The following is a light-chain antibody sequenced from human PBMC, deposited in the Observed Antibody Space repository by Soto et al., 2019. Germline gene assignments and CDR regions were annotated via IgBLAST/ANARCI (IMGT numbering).Light chain of an antibody. Sequence: DIQMTQSPSAMSASVGDRVTITCRASQGISNYLAWFQQKPGKVPKRLIYDASSLQTGVPSRFSGSGSGTQFTLTISRLQPEDFATSYCLQHTSYTINCGPGTRLEIK. CDR3: LQHTSYTIN. J-gene: IGKJ5*01. CDR2: DAS. CDR1: QGISNY. V-gene: IGKV1-17*03.